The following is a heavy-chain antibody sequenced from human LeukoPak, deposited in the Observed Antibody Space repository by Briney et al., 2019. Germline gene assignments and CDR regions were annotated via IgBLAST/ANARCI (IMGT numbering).Heavy chain of an antibody. J-gene: IGHJ6*02. CDR1: GGTFSSYA. Sequence: SVKVPCKASGGTFSSYAISWVRQAPGQGLEWMGGIIPIFGTANYAQKFQGRVTITTDESTSTAYMELSSLRSEDTAVYYCARVSDGSGSYGRCYGMDVWGQGTTVTVSS. CDR3: ARVSDGSGSYGRCYGMDV. CDR2: IIPIFGTA. D-gene: IGHD3-10*01. V-gene: IGHV1-69*05.